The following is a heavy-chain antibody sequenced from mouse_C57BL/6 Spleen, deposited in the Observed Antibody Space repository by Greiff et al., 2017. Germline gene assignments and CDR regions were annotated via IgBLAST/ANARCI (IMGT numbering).Heavy chain of an antibody. CDR1: GYSFTSYY. D-gene: IGHD2-5*01. J-gene: IGHJ4*01. V-gene: IGHV1-66*01. Sequence: VQLQQSGPELVKPGASVKISCKASGYSFTSYYIHWVKQRPGQGLEWIGWIYPGSGNTKYNEKFKGKATLTADTSSSTAYMQLSSLTSEDSAVYYCARNRDYSNYGDAMDYWGQGTSVTVAS. CDR3: ARNRDYSNYGDAMDY. CDR2: IYPGSGNT.